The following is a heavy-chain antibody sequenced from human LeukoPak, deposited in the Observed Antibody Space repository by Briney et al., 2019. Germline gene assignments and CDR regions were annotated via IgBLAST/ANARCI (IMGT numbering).Heavy chain of an antibody. Sequence: ASVKVSCKASGYTXTGYYIHWVRQAPGQGLECLGWINPTGGGTKYAQKFQGRVTMTRDTSINTAYLELTGLRSDDTAVYYCARDRYYESGRADYWGQGTLVTVSS. CDR1: GYTXTGYY. D-gene: IGHD3-10*01. V-gene: IGHV1-2*02. CDR3: ARDRYYESGRADY. CDR2: INPTGGGT. J-gene: IGHJ4*02.